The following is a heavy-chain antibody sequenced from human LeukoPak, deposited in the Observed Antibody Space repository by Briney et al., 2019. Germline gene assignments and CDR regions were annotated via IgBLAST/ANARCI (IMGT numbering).Heavy chain of an antibody. CDR3: AMRPYGMDV. V-gene: IGHV1-2*02. J-gene: IGHJ6*02. CDR1: GLTFTGYY. Sequence: ASVKVSCKASGLTFTGYYIYWVRQAPGEGLEWMGWVNPNSGDTNYAQKFQGRVTMTRDTSISTAYMELSRLRSDDTAVYYCAMRPYGMDVWGQGTTVTVSS. CDR2: VNPNSGDT.